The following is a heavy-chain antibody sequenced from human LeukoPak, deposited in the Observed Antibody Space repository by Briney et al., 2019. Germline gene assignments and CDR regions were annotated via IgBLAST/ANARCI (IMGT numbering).Heavy chain of an antibody. J-gene: IGHJ5*02. Sequence: GGSLRLSCAASGFTFSNYCMTWVRQAPGKGLEWVANIYQDGSKKHYTDSVKGRFTISRDNTKNTLYLQMNSLRAEDTAVYYCAREGPNCRYLETWFDPWGQGTLVTVSS. CDR1: GFTFSNYC. CDR2: IYQDGSKK. CDR3: AREGPNCRYLETWFDP. V-gene: IGHV3-7*01. D-gene: IGHD3-9*01.